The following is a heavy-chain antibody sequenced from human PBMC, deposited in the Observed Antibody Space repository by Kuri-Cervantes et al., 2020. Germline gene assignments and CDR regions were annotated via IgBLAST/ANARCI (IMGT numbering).Heavy chain of an antibody. V-gene: IGHV1-45*02. D-gene: IGHD3-10*01. CDR1: GYTFTYRY. CDR2: ITPFNGNT. J-gene: IGHJ5*02. CDR3: ARDGPMVGGTWFDP. Sequence: SVKVSCKASGYTFTYRYLHWVRQAPGQALEWMGWITPFNGNTNYAQKFQDRVTITRDRSMSTAYMELSSLRSEDTAVYYCARDGPMVGGTWFDPWGQGTLVTVSS.